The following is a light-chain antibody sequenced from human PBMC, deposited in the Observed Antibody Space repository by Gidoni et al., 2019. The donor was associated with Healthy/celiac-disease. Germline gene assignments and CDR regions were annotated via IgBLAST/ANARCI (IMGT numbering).Light chain of an antibody. Sequence: DIQMTQSPSTLSASVGDRVTITCRASQSISSWVAWYQQKPGKAPKLLIYKASSLESGVPSRFSGSGSGTEFILTISSLQPDDFATYYCQQYNSYPTFGQGTKVEIK. CDR1: QSISSW. V-gene: IGKV1-5*03. CDR2: KAS. CDR3: QQYNSYPT. J-gene: IGKJ1*01.